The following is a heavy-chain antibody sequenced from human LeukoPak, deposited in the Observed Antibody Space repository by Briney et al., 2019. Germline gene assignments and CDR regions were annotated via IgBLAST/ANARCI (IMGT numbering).Heavy chain of an antibody. Sequence: ASVKVSCKASGYTFTGYYMHWVRQAPGQGLEWMGWINPNSGGTNYAQKFQGRVTMTRDTSISTAYMELSRLRSDDTAVYYCARTSDLDPRDWRSYYYYMDVWGKGTTVTVSS. CDR1: GYTFTGYY. CDR3: ARTSDLDPRDWRSYYYYMDV. D-gene: IGHD3-9*01. V-gene: IGHV1-2*02. J-gene: IGHJ6*03. CDR2: INPNSGGT.